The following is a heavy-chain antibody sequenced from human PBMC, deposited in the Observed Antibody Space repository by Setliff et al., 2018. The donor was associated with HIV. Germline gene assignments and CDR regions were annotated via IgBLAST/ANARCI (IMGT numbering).Heavy chain of an antibody. J-gene: IGHJ4*02. CDR1: GDSITNDDYY. Sequence: SETLSLTCTVSGDSITNDDYYWGWIRQPPGKGLEWIAIIHYNGRTYYDPSLKSRVTIFVDTSKSQFSLKLTSVAAADTAVYYCARDSGGYNYGFAVGSFDYWGQGALVTVSS. CDR2: IHYNGRT. CDR3: ARDSGGYNYGFAVGSFDY. D-gene: IGHD5-18*01. V-gene: IGHV4-39*07.